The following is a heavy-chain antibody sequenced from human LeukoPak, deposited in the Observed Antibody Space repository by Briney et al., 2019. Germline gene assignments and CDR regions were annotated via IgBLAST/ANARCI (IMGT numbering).Heavy chain of an antibody. CDR1: GFTFSSYA. V-gene: IGHV3-30*04. Sequence: GSLRLSCAASGFTFSSYAMHWVRQAPGKGLEWVAVISDDGSNKYYAESVKGRFTISRDNSKNTLYLQMNSLRAEDTAVYYCARDGASSGYYPFNFDYWGQGTLVTVSS. J-gene: IGHJ4*02. CDR3: ARDGASSGYYPFNFDY. CDR2: ISDDGSNK. D-gene: IGHD3-22*01.